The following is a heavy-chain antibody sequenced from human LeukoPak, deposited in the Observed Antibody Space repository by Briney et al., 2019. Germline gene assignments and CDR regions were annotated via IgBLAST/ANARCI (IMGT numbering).Heavy chain of an antibody. V-gene: IGHV3-64D*06. Sequence: GGSLRLSCSASGFTFSSYAMHWVRQAPGKGLEYVSAISSNGGSTYYADSVKGRFTISRDNSKNMLYLQMSSLRAEDTAVYYCVKGMEDYDILTGVLDVWGQGTTVTVSS. CDR3: VKGMEDYDILTGVLDV. J-gene: IGHJ6*02. D-gene: IGHD3-9*01. CDR1: GFTFSSYA. CDR2: ISSNGGST.